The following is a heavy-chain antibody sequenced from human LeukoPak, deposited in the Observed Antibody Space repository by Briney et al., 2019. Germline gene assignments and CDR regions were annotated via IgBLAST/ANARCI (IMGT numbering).Heavy chain of an antibody. CDR1: GYSFTSYW. J-gene: IGHJ4*02. CDR3: ARPAYCSGGSCYPLLDY. V-gene: IGHV5-51*01. D-gene: IGHD2-15*01. Sequence: GESLQISCQGSGYSFTSYWIGWVRQLPGKGLEWMGIIYPGDSDTRYSPSFQGQVTISADKSISTAYLQWSSLKASDTAMYYCARPAYCSGGSCYPLLDYWGQGTLVTVSS. CDR2: IYPGDSDT.